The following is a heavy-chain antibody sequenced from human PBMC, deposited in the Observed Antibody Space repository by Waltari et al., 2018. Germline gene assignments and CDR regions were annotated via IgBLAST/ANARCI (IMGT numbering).Heavy chain of an antibody. V-gene: IGHV4-39*01. J-gene: IGHJ5*02. Sequence: QLQLQESGPGLVKPSETLSLPCTLSGGPISRSIDYWGWIRQSPGKGLEWIGSIYYSGRIDYNPTLKSRVTISGDTSKNQFSLELTSVTAADTAVYYCARHWKKSGYRFDPWGQGTLVTVSS. D-gene: IGHD5-12*01. CDR2: IYYSGRI. CDR3: ARHWKKSGYRFDP. CDR1: GGPISRSIDY.